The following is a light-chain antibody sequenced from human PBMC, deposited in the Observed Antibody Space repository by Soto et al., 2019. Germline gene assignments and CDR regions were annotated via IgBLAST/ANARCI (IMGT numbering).Light chain of an antibody. V-gene: IGKV1-5*01. Sequence: IQLTQSPSTLPASVGDRVTLTCRASQSISNWLAWYQQKPGTAPKLLIYHASILETAVPSRFSGNGSGTEFTLTISSLPPGDFATYYCQQYNSYSFGQGSRVEIK. CDR1: QSISNW. CDR2: HAS. J-gene: IGKJ1*01. CDR3: QQYNSYS.